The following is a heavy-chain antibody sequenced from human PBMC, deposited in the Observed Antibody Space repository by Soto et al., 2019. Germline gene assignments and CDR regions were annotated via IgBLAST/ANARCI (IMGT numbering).Heavy chain of an antibody. Sequence: QVQLVESGGGVVQPGRSLRLSCAASGFTFSSYAMHWVRQAPGKGLEWVAVISYDGSNKYYADSVKGRFTISRDNSKNTLYLQMNSLRAEDTAVYYCASDHYGDYVLYWYFDLWGRGTLVTVSS. CDR2: ISYDGSNK. V-gene: IGHV3-30-3*01. CDR3: ASDHYGDYVLYWYFDL. CDR1: GFTFSSYA. J-gene: IGHJ2*01. D-gene: IGHD4-17*01.